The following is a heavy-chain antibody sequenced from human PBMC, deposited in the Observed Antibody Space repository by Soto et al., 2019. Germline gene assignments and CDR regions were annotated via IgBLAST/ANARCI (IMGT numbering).Heavy chain of an antibody. CDR3: ARAQCTSCYGFQH. CDR1: GFTFSDYS. V-gene: IGHV3-48*01. CDR2: ISSRSGAI. Sequence: GGSLRLSCAVSGFTFSDYSMDWVRQAPGKGLEWVSYISSRSGAIYYADSVKGRFTISRDNARNSLYLQMNSLRAEDTAAYYCARAQCTSCYGFQHWGQGTLVTVS. D-gene: IGHD2-2*01. J-gene: IGHJ1*01.